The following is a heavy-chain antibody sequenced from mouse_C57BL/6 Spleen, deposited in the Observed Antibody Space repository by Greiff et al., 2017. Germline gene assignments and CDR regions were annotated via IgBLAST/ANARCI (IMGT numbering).Heavy chain of an antibody. CDR2: IDPSDSET. CDR3: ARAAGGLYAMDY. Sequence: QVQLQQPGAELVRPGSSVKLSCKASGYTFTSYWMHWVKQRPIQGLEWIGNIDPSDSETHYNQKFKDKATLTVDKSSSTAYMQLSSLTSEDSAVYYCARAAGGLYAMDYWGQGTSVTVSS. D-gene: IGHD2-2*01. CDR1: GYTFTSYW. J-gene: IGHJ4*01. V-gene: IGHV1-52*01.